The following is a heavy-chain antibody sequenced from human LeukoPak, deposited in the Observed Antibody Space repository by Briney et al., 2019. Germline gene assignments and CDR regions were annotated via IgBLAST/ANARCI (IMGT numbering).Heavy chain of an antibody. CDR2: IYYSGST. Sequence: PSETLSLTCTVSGGSISSYYWSWIRQPPGKGLEWIGYIYYSGSTNYNPSLKSRVTISVDTSKNQFSLKLSSVTAADTAVYYCARGGGSDLASGMDVWGQGTTVTVSS. J-gene: IGHJ6*02. CDR3: ARGGGSDLASGMDV. V-gene: IGHV4-59*01. CDR1: GGSISSYY. D-gene: IGHD6-25*01.